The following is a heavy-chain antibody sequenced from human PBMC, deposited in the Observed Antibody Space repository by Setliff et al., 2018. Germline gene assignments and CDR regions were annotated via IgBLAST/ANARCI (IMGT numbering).Heavy chain of an antibody. Sequence: HPGGSLRLSCAASGFTFSNYWMTWVRQAPGKGREWVANIRQDGSQIYYVASVRGRFTISRDNSKDTLYLQMNSLRPEDTAVYYCARTCSGSGCYAGLESWGQGTPVTVS. V-gene: IGHV3-7*01. CDR2: IRQDGSQI. CDR1: GFTFSNYW. CDR3: ARTCSGSGCYAGLES. J-gene: IGHJ4*02. D-gene: IGHD2-15*01.